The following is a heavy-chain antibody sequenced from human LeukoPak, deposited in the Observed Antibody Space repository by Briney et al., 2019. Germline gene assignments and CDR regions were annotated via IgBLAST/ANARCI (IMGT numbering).Heavy chain of an antibody. V-gene: IGHV1-18*01. D-gene: IGHD2-15*01. J-gene: IGHJ3*02. CDR1: GGTFRSYS. CDR2: IGAYNGNT. CDR3: ARGYVVVVVAATGGADAFDI. Sequence: ASVKVSCKASGGTFRSYSISWVRQAPGQGLEWMGWIGAYNGNTNYAQKLQGRVTMTTDTSTSTAYMELRSPRSDDTAVYYCARGYVVVVVAATGGADAFDIWGQGTMVTVSS.